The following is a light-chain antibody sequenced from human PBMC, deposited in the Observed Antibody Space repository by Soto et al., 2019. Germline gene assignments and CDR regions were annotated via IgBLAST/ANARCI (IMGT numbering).Light chain of an antibody. Sequence: EIVLTQSPGTLSLSPGERATLSCRASQSVSSSYLAWYHQKPGQAPRLLIYGASSRATGIPDKFSGRGSGTDFTLTISRLEPEAFAVYYCQQYGSSSSLMYAVGQGTKLEIK. CDR2: GAS. V-gene: IGKV3-20*01. CDR1: QSVSSSY. J-gene: IGKJ2*01. CDR3: QQYGSSSSLMYA.